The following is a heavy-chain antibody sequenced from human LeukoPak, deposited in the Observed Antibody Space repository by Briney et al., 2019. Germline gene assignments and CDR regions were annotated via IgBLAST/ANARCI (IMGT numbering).Heavy chain of an antibody. Sequence: GGSLRLSCAASGFTFNTYAMNWVRQAPGKGLEWVSAISGSDSTTYYADSVKGRFTISRDNSKNTLYLQMNSLRAEDTALYYCASQVWGWVRGVISYWGQGTLVTVSS. J-gene: IGHJ4*02. CDR3: ASQVWGWVRGVISY. V-gene: IGHV3-23*01. CDR1: GFTFNTYA. CDR2: ISGSDSTT. D-gene: IGHD3-10*01.